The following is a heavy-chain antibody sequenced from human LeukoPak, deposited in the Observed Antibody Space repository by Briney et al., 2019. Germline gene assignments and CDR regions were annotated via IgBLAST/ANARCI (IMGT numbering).Heavy chain of an antibody. CDR2: INSDGSST. CDR1: GFTFSSYW. J-gene: IGHJ6*02. Sequence: GGSLRLSCAASGFTFSSYWMHWVRQAPGKGLVWVSRINSDGSSTSYADSVKGRFTISRDNAKNSLYLQMNSLRAEDTALYYCAIESYYYYGMDVWGQGTTVTVSS. CDR3: AIESYYYYGMDV. V-gene: IGHV3-74*01.